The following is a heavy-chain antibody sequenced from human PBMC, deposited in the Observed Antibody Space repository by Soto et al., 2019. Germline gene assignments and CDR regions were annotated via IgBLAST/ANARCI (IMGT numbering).Heavy chain of an antibody. J-gene: IGHJ4*02. D-gene: IGHD2-2*01. V-gene: IGHV3-13*05. Sequence: GGSLRLSCAASGFTFSSYDMHWVRQATGKGLEWVSAIGTAGDPYYPGSVKGRFTISRDNSKNTLYLQMNSLRAEDTAVYYCAKPNLYCTGTSCYDYWGQGTLVTVSS. CDR1: GFTFSSYD. CDR2: IGTAGDP. CDR3: AKPNLYCTGTSCYDY.